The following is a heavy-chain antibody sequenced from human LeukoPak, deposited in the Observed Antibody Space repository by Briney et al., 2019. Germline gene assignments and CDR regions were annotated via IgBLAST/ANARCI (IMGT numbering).Heavy chain of an antibody. Sequence: ASVKVSCKVSGYTLIELSMHWVRQAPGKGLEWMGGFNPEDGETIYAQKFQGRVSMTEDTSTDTTYMELSSLRSEDTAVYYCAAANFYDSYGYYRRYFHHWGQGTLVTVSS. CDR3: AAANFYDSYGYYRRYFHH. D-gene: IGHD3-22*01. CDR2: FNPEDGET. CDR1: GYTLIELS. V-gene: IGHV1-24*01. J-gene: IGHJ1*01.